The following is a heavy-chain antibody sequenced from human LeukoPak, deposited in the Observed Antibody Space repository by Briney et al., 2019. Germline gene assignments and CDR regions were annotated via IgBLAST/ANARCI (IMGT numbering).Heavy chain of an antibody. CDR1: GGSISSYY. D-gene: IGHD2-2*01. J-gene: IGHJ6*02. Sequence: PSETLSLTCTVSGGSISSYYWSWIRQPPGKGLEWIGYIYYSGSTNYNPSLKSRVTISVDTSKNQFSLKLSSVTAADTAVYYCARGYCSSTSCFAPYYYYYYGMDVRGQGTTVTVSS. V-gene: IGHV4-59*01. CDR2: IYYSGST. CDR3: ARGYCSSTSCFAPYYYYYYGMDV.